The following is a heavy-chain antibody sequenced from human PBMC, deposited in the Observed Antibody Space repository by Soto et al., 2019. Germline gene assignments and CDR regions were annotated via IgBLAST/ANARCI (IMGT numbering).Heavy chain of an antibody. CDR1: VGSISRYY. CDR2: IYYSGST. Sequence: SETLSLTCTVSVGSISRYYWSWIRQPPGKGLEWIGYIYYSGSTNYNPSLKSRVTISVDTSKNQFSLKLSSVTAADTAVYYCARVVKLATTPGFDPWCQGTPVPVSS. CDR3: ARVVKLATTPGFDP. J-gene: IGHJ5*02. D-gene: IGHD1-1*01. V-gene: IGHV4-59*12.